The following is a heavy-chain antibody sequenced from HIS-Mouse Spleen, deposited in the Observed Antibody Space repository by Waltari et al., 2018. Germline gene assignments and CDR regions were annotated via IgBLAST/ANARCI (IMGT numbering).Heavy chain of an antibody. CDR2: IYYSGST. CDR1: GGSISSSSYY. V-gene: IGHV4-39*07. CDR3: AREIPYSSSWYDWYFDL. J-gene: IGHJ2*01. D-gene: IGHD6-13*01. Sequence: QLQLQESGPGLVKPSETLSLTCTVSGGSISSSSYYWGWIRQPPGKGLGWSGGIYYSGSTYYSPSLKSRVTISVDTSKNQFSLKLSSVTAADTAVYYCAREIPYSSSWYDWYFDLWGRGTLVTVSS.